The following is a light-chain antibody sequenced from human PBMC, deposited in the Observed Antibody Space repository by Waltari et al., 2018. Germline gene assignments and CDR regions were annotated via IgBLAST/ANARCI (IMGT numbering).Light chain of an antibody. V-gene: IGLV2-8*01. CDR3: CSFAGSNIVV. CDR2: EVT. J-gene: IGLJ2*01. Sequence: QSALTQPPSASGSPGQSVPISCTGPSSDVGTYNSASWSQQHPGKAPNLMIYEVTKRPSGVPERFSGSKSGNTASLTVSGLQAEDAADYYCCSFAGSNIVVFGGGTKLTVL. CDR1: SSDVGTYNS.